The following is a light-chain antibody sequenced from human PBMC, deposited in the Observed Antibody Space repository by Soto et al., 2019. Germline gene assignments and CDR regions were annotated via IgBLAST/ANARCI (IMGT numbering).Light chain of an antibody. J-gene: IGKJ1*01. CDR2: TAS. V-gene: IGKV1-39*01. CDR1: QGISDY. CDR3: QQHYNTPRT. Sequence: DRHMTKSTSYLSASVVEIINVTFLATQGISDYLNWYQRKPGKAPTLLIYTASNLQSGVPSRFSGSGSGTHFTLTISSLQPEDFATYYCQQHYNTPRTFGQGTKVDI.